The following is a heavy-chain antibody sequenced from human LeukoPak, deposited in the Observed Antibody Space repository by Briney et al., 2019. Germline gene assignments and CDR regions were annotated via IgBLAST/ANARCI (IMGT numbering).Heavy chain of an antibody. CDR1: GFTFTSSA. J-gene: IGHJ4*02. CDR2: IVVGSGNT. D-gene: IGHD1-26*01. V-gene: IGHV1-58*02. Sequence: GASVKVSCKASGFTFTSSAIQWVRQARGQRLEWIGWIVVGSGNTNYAQKFQERVTITRDMSTSTAYMELSSLRSEDTAVYYCAAAGGGKLQGFDYWGQGTLVTVSS. CDR3: AAAGGGKLQGFDY.